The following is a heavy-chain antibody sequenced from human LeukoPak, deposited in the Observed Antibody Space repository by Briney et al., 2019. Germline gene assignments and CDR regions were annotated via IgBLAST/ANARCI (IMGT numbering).Heavy chain of an antibody. CDR1: GGSISSYY. J-gene: IGHJ4*02. D-gene: IGHD5-12*01. Sequence: SETLSLTWTVSGGSISSYYWSWMRQPPGKGLEWIGYIYYSGSTNYNPSLKSRVTISVDTSKNQFSLKLSSVTAADTAVYYCARGGRDGYNYDYWGQGTLVTVSS. V-gene: IGHV4-59*12. CDR3: ARGGRDGYNYDY. CDR2: IYYSGST.